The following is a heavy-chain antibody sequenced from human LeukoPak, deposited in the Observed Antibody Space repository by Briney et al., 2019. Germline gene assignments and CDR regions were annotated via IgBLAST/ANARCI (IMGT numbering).Heavy chain of an antibody. CDR3: ARVQKARKSVASAVDC. V-gene: IGHV3-21*01. CDR1: GFTFSDYI. CDR2: ISSSCGNI. D-gene: IGHD5-12*01. Sequence: NPGGSLRLSCAASGFTFSDYIMNWVRQAPGRGLEWVSSISSSCGNIFYADSVRGRFSISSDNAKNSHYLWMSNMRSDNTAVYYFARVQKARKSVASAVDCWGQGTVVIVSS. J-gene: IGHJ4*02.